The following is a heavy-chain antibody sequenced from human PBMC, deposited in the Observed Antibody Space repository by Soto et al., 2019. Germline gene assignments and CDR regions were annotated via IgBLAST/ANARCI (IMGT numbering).Heavy chain of an antibody. CDR2: IYYSGST. J-gene: IGHJ4*02. V-gene: IGHV4-30-4*01. Sequence: QVQLQESGPGLVKPSQTLSLTCTVSGGSISSGDYYWSWIRQPPGKGLEWIGYIYYSGSTYYNPSLSSLVTISVDTSKNQFSLKLSSVTAADTAVYYCARGNRIERWLQSSIFDYWGQGTLVTVSS. CDR3: ARGNRIERWLQSSIFDY. CDR1: GGSISSGDYY. D-gene: IGHD5-12*01.